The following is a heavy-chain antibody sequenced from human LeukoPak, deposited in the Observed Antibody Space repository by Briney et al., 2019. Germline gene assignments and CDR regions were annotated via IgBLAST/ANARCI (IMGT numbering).Heavy chain of an antibody. Sequence: PSGTQSVTCAVSGGSISCSNWWSWVRQPPGKRLEWIGEIYHSGSTNYNPSLKSRVTISVDKSKNQFSLKLSSVTAADTAVYYCASAVGAGYGDPGDAFDIWGQGTMVTVSS. CDR3: ASAVGAGYGDPGDAFDI. CDR2: IYHSGST. D-gene: IGHD4-17*01. V-gene: IGHV4-4*02. J-gene: IGHJ3*02. CDR1: GGSISCSNW.